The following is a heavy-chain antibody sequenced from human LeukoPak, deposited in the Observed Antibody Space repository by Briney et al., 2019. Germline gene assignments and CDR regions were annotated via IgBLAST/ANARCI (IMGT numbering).Heavy chain of an antibody. D-gene: IGHD1-20*01. V-gene: IGHV3-23*01. CDR3: ARDSRIITGTQDY. CDR1: GFTFSSYA. CDR2: ISGSGGST. J-gene: IGHJ4*02. Sequence: PGGSLRLSCAASGFTFSSYAMSWVRQAPGKGLEWVSAISGSGGSTYYADSVKGRFTISRDNSKNTLYLQMNSLRAEDTAVYYCARDSRIITGTQDYWGQGTLVTVSS.